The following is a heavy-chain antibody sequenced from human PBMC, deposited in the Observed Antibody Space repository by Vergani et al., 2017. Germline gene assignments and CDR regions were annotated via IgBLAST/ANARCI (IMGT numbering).Heavy chain of an antibody. J-gene: IGHJ3*02. CDR3: ARRISAASYGAFDI. Sequence: EVQLVQSGAEVRKPGESLKISCEVSGYSFTNYWIGCVRQMPGKGLEWMGIFFPGDSDTRYSPSFQGLVTISGDKSISTAYLQWSSLKASDTAMYYCARRISAASYGAFDIWGQGTMVTVSS. CDR1: GYSFTNYW. CDR2: FFPGDSDT. V-gene: IGHV5-51*01. D-gene: IGHD6-13*01.